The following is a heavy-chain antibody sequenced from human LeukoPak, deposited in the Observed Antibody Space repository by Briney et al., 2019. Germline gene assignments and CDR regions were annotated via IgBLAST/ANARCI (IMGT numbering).Heavy chain of an antibody. CDR1: GGSISSGSNY. J-gene: IGHJ6*03. CDR3: ARAVGRKVGSKVAYGSDSPGYYYSMDV. D-gene: IGHD3-10*01. CDR2: IYTSGSA. Sequence: KPSETLSLTCTVSGGSISSGSNYWSWIRQPAGKGLEWIGRIYTSGSANYNPSLKSRVTISVDTSKNQFSLRLSSVTAADTAVYYCARAVGRKVGSKVAYGSDSPGYYYSMDVWGKGTTVTISS. V-gene: IGHV4-61*02.